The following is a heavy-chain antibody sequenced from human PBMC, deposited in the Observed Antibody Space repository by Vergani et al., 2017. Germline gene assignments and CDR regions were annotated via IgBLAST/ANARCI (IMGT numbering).Heavy chain of an antibody. CDR1: GGTFSSYA. D-gene: IGHD3-22*01. V-gene: IGHV1-18*01. CDR2: ISAYNGNT. CDR3: ARGGRVVVITGEFDY. Sequence: QVQLVQSGAEVKKPGSSVKVSCKASGGTFSSYAISWVRQAPGQGLEWMGWISAYNGNTNYAQKLQGRVTMTTDTSTSTVYMELSSLRSEDTAVYYCARGGRVVVITGEFDYWGQGTLVTVSS. J-gene: IGHJ4*02.